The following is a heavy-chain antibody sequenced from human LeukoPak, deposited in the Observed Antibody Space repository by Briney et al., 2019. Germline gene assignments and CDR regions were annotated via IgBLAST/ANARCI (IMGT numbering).Heavy chain of an antibody. V-gene: IGHV3-33*01. D-gene: IGHD5-24*01. Sequence: GGSLRLSCAASGFTFSNYGMHWVRQAPGKGLEWVAVIRYDGTNKYYADSVRGRFTISRDNSKNTLYLQMNSLRADDTAVYYCARVNVEMATIGWLDPWGQGTLVTVSS. CDR3: ARVNVEMATIGWLDP. J-gene: IGHJ5*02. CDR1: GFTFSNYG. CDR2: IRYDGTNK.